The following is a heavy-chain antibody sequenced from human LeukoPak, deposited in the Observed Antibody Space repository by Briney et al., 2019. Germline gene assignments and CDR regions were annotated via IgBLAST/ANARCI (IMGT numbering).Heavy chain of an antibody. V-gene: IGHV4-4*07. Sequence: SETLSLTCTVSGGSISSYYWSWIRQPPGKGLEWIGRIYTSGSTNYNPSLKSRVTMSVDTSKNQFSLKLSSVTAADTAVYYCARAYYDFWSGYPNYYYYGMDVWGQGTTVTVSS. J-gene: IGHJ6*02. D-gene: IGHD3-3*01. CDR1: GGSISSYY. CDR3: ARAYYDFWSGYPNYYYYGMDV. CDR2: IYTSGST.